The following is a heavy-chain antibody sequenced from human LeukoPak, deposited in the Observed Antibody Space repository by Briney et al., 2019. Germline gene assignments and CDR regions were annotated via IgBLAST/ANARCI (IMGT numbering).Heavy chain of an antibody. CDR1: GFTFSSYA. CDR3: ASMDV. Sequence: GGSLRLSCAASGFTFSSYAMHWVRQAPGKGPEWVAVISYDGSNKYYADSVKGRFTISRDNSKNTLYLQMDSLRAEDTAVYYCASMDVWGQGTTVTVSS. CDR2: ISYDGSNK. J-gene: IGHJ6*02. V-gene: IGHV3-30-3*01.